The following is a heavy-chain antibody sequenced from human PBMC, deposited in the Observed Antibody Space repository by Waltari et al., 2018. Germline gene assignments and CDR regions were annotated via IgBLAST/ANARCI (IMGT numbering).Heavy chain of an antibody. CDR1: DDSITSGNYY. Sequence: QLQLQESGPGLVKPSETLSLTCNVSDDSITSGNYYWGWIRQPPGKGLEWIGSIYYSGSTSYNPALKSRVTMSVDTPKKQFSLKLNSVTAADTAVYYCARSRHIFRAVAGMFDYWGQGTLVIVSS. V-gene: IGHV4-39*01. CDR3: ARSRHIFRAVAGMFDY. CDR2: IYYSGST. D-gene: IGHD6-13*01. J-gene: IGHJ4*02.